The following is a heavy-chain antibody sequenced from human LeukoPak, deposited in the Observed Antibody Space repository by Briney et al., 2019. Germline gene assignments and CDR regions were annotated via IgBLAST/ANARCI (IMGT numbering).Heavy chain of an antibody. CDR3: ASVRFLEWLLFRDYFDY. CDR1: GFTFSSYA. D-gene: IGHD3-3*01. V-gene: IGHV3-23*01. J-gene: IGHJ4*02. CDR2: ISGSGGST. Sequence: GGSLRLSCAASGFTFSSYAMSWVRQAPGKGLEWVSAISGSGGSTYYADSVKGRFTISRDNSKNTLYLQMNSLRAEDTAAYYCASVRFLEWLLFRDYFDYWGQGTLVTVSS.